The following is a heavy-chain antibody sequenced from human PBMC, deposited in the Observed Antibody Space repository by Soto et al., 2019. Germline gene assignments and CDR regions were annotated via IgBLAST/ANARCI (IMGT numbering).Heavy chain of an antibody. V-gene: IGHV1-69*12. CDR1: GGTFGNTA. CDR3: ARDGDPGYSFWSGPLGGGRFDP. Sequence: QVQLVQSGAEVKEPGSSVNVSCKTSGGTFGNTAVTWVRQAPGQGLEWIGGIVPMFGTANYAQKFRGRVTITADESTSTGYMELSSLRSDDQAVYYCARDGDPGYSFWSGPLGGGRFDPWGQGTLVTVSS. D-gene: IGHD3-3*01. J-gene: IGHJ5*02. CDR2: IVPMFGTA.